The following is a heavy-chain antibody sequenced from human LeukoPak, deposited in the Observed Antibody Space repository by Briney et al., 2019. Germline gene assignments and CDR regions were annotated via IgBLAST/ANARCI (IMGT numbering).Heavy chain of an antibody. CDR2: INHSGST. J-gene: IGHJ6*02. D-gene: IGHD3-10*01. Sequence: SETLSLTCAVYGGSFSGYYWSWIRQPPGEGLEWIGEINHSGSTNYNPSLKSRVTISVDTSKNQFSLKLSSVTAADTAVYYCARDITMVRGVLAYGMDVWGQGTTVTVSS. CDR3: ARDITMVRGVLAYGMDV. V-gene: IGHV4-34*01. CDR1: GGSFSGYY.